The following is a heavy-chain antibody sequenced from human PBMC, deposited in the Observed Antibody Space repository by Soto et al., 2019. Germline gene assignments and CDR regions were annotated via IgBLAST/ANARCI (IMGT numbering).Heavy chain of an antibody. V-gene: IGHV1-46*01. CDR3: ARAEGRFGELYWCDP. Sequence: QVQLVQSGAEVKKPGASVKVSCKASGYTFTSYNMHWVRQAPGQGLEWVGMINPLGFSTTYAQKSRGRVTITRDTSTSIVYMELTNLRSEYTAVYYCARAEGRFGELYWCDPGGQGPLVTVSS. D-gene: IGHD3-10*01. J-gene: IGHJ5*02. CDR1: GYTFTSYN. CDR2: INPLGFST.